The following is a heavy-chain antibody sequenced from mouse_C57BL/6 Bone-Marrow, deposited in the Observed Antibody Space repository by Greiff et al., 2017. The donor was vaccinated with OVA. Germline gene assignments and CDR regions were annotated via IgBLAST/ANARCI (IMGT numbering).Heavy chain of an antibody. D-gene: IGHD1-1*01. CDR1: GYTFTSYW. V-gene: IGHV1-50*01. CDR3: ARERIYYGSSSDY. CDR2: IDPSDSYT. J-gene: IGHJ2*01. Sequence: QVQLQQPGAELVKPGASVKLSCKASGYTFTSYWMQWVKQRPGQGLAWIGEIDPSDSYTNYNQKFKGKATLTVDTSSSTAYMQLSSLTSEDSAVYYCARERIYYGSSSDYWGQGTTLTVSS.